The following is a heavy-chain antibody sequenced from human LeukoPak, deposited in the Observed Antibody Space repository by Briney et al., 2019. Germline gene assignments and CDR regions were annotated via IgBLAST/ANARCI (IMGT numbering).Heavy chain of an antibody. J-gene: IGHJ4*02. Sequence: GESLKISCKGSGYSFTSYWIGWVRQMPGKGLEWMGIIYPSDSDTRYSPSFQGQVTISADKSISTAYLQWSSLKASDTAMYYCARAGFYYDSSGPKVFDYWGQGTLVTVSS. CDR3: ARAGFYYDSSGPKVFDY. CDR1: GYSFTSYW. D-gene: IGHD3-22*01. CDR2: IYPSDSDT. V-gene: IGHV5-51*01.